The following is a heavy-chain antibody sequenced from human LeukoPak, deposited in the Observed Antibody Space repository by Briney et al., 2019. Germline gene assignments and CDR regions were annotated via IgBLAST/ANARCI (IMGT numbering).Heavy chain of an antibody. V-gene: IGHV3-21*01. D-gene: IGHD2-2*01. J-gene: IGHJ3*02. CDR2: ISSSSSYI. CDR1: GFTFSNYN. CDR3: ARPVVPAAARRAFDI. Sequence: PVGSLRLSCAASGFTFSNYNMKWVRQAPGKGLEWVSSISSSSSYIYYADSVKGRFTISRDNAKNSLYLQMNSLRAEDTAVYYCARPVVPAAARRAFDIWGQGTMVTVSS.